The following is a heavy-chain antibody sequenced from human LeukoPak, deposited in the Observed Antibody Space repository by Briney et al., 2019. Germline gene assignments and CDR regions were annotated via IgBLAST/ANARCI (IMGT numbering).Heavy chain of an antibody. Sequence: SETLSLTCAVYGGSFSGYYWSWIRQPPGKGLEWIGYIYYSGSTNYNPSLKSRVTISVDTSKNQFSLKLSSVTAADTAVYYCARSPGVVFRPYYFDYWGQGTLVTVSS. CDR2: IYYSGST. CDR3: ARSPGVVFRPYYFDY. CDR1: GGSFSGYY. J-gene: IGHJ4*02. D-gene: IGHD2-15*01. V-gene: IGHV4-59*01.